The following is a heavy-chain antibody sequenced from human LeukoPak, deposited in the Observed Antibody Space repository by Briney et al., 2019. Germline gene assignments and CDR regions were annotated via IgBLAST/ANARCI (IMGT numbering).Heavy chain of an antibody. J-gene: IGHJ4*02. CDR1: GFPMSSYD. CDR3: ARDSAGNQYSSGNFDL. V-gene: IGHV3-53*01. D-gene: IGHD3-10*01. CDR2: LYAGGES. Sequence: GGSLRLSCAVSGFPMSSYDMSWVRQAPGKGLEWVSVLYAGGESYYADSVLGRFTISRDNSNNTVFLEMNSLTADDTAVYFCARDSAGNQYSSGNFDLWGQGTLVTVSS.